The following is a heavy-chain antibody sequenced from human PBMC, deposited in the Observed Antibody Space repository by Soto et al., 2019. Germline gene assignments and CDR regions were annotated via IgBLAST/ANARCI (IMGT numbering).Heavy chain of an antibody. D-gene: IGHD4-17*01. Sequence: GGSLRLSCAASGFTVDDYAMDWVRQAPGKGLEWVSGISWNSETIDYADSVKGRFTISRDNAKSSLFLQMNSLRPDDTALYYCAKDMKWGGMTTIHYFDSWGQGTLVTVSS. V-gene: IGHV3-9*01. CDR3: AKDMKWGGMTTIHYFDS. CDR1: GFTVDDYA. J-gene: IGHJ4*02. CDR2: ISWNSETI.